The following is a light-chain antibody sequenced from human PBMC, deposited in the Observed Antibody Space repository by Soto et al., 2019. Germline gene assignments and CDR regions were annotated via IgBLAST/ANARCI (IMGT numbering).Light chain of an antibody. CDR3: QQSYSTPIT. CDR1: QTISYY. V-gene: IGKV1-39*01. CDR2: TAS. J-gene: IGKJ5*01. Sequence: IQMTQCPSSLSASVGDRVTITCRASQTISYYLNWYQLKPGKAPKPLIYTASSLQSGVPSRFSGSGSGTDFTLTISSLHPEDFATYFCQQSYSTPITFGQGTRLEIK.